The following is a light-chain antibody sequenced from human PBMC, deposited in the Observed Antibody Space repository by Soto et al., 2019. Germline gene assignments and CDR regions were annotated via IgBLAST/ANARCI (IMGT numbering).Light chain of an antibody. CDR2: WAS. V-gene: IGKV4-1*01. Sequence: DIVLPQSPDSLAVSLCERATINCKSSQSVLYSSNNKNYLAWYQQKPVQPPKLLIYWASTRESGVPDRFSGSGSGTDFTLTISSLQAEDVAVYYCQQYYSTPITFGPGAKVDIK. CDR3: QQYYSTPIT. J-gene: IGKJ3*01. CDR1: QSVLYSSNNKNY.